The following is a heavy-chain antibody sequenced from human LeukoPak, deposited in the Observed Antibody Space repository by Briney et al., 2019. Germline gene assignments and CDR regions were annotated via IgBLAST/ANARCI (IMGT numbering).Heavy chain of an antibody. Sequence: GGSLRLSCAASGFTFSSYAMSWVRQAPGKGLEWVSTFSGTSSTSYADAVKGRVTISRDNSKNTLYLQVNSLRAEDTAVYYCAKGSLVFGDYWDQGTVVTVSS. V-gene: IGHV3-23*01. CDR2: FSGTSST. CDR3: AKGSLVFGDY. CDR1: GFTFSSYA. J-gene: IGHJ4*02. D-gene: IGHD3-10*02.